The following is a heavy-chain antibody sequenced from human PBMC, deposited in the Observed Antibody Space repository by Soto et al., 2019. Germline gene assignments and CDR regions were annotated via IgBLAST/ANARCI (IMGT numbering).Heavy chain of an antibody. CDR2: IGGSGGNT. CDR1: GFTFSSYA. CDR3: AKDRSNAWYGVGF. J-gene: IGHJ4*02. D-gene: IGHD6-19*01. Sequence: EVRLLESGGGLVQPGGSLRLSCAASGFTFSSYAMSWVRQAPGKGLEWVSAIGGSGGNTYYADSAKDRFTISRDDSKNTLYLQMNGLRAEDTAVYYCAKDRSNAWYGVGFWGQGTLVTVSS. V-gene: IGHV3-23*01.